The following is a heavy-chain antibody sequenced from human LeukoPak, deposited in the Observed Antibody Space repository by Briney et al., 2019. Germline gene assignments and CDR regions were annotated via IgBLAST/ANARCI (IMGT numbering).Heavy chain of an antibody. D-gene: IGHD4-11*01. V-gene: IGHV3-30-3*01. CDR1: GFTFSSYA. CDR2: ISYDGSNK. J-gene: IGHJ4*02. CDR3: ARARFTTVTTGLLDY. Sequence: GGSLRLSCAASGFTFSSYAMHWVRQAPGKGLEWVAVISYDGSNKYCADSVKGRFTISRDNSKNTLYLQMNSLRAEDTAVYYCARARFTTVTTGLLDYWGQGTLVTVSS.